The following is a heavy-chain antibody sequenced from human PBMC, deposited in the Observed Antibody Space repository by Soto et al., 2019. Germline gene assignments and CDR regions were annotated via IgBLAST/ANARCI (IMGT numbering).Heavy chain of an antibody. J-gene: IGHJ4*02. CDR1: CTSISNDN. V-gene: IGHV4-59*01. Sequence: SAALSLTWTAACTSISNDNSSWRRQPPGKGQGRRGNSDYSGSTNYRHTLKGRVTMTVDTSTNTSYLELRSVTAADTAVYYCAIMRNILTGYPGHFECWGEGTLVAASS. CDR2: SDYSGST. D-gene: IGHD3-9*01. CDR3: AIMRNILTGYPGHFEC.